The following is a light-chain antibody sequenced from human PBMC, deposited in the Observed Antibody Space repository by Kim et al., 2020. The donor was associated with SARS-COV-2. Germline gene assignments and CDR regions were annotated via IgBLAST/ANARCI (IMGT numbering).Light chain of an antibody. V-gene: IGKV1-16*02. Sequence: ASVGDRATFSCRASQGISNYLAWFRQKPGKAPKSLIYGASSLHTGVPSKFSGSGSGTDFTLTITSLQPEDFATYYCQQYHSYPITFGQGTRLEIK. CDR3: QQYHSYPIT. CDR1: QGISNY. CDR2: GAS. J-gene: IGKJ5*01.